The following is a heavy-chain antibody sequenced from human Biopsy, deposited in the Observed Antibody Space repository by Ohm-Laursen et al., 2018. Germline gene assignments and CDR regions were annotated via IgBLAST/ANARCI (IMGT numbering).Heavy chain of an antibody. CDR3: AREAIGYQLPCDD. Sequence: GSSVKVSCKASGGSFSTYTISWVRQAPGQGLEWMGGIVPIFATANYAQRFQGRVTITADKSANTVYMELTSLTSEDTAMFYCAREAIGYQLPCDDWGQGTLVTVSS. V-gene: IGHV1-69*06. CDR1: GGSFSTYT. CDR2: IVPIFATA. J-gene: IGHJ4*02. D-gene: IGHD2-15*01.